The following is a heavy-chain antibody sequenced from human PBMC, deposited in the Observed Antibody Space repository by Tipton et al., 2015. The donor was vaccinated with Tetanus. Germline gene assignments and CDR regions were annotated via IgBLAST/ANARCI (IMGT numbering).Heavy chain of an antibody. D-gene: IGHD2-21*01. CDR3: ARERIEAFYYHGLDV. Sequence: LRLSCAASGFTFSSYAMNWVRQAPGKGLEWIAYIYQNGDANYNPSLQSRVTISVDTSKNQFSLQLAFVTAADTAIYYCARERIEAFYYHGLDVWGPGTTVTVSS. V-gene: IGHV4-59*01. CDR2: IYQNGDA. CDR1: GFTFSSYA. J-gene: IGHJ6*02.